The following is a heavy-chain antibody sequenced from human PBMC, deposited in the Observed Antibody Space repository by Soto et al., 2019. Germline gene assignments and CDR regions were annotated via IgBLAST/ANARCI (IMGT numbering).Heavy chain of an antibody. CDR1: GFTVSSNY. Sequence: EVHLVETGGGLTQPGGSLRLSCAASGFTVSSNYMSWVRQAPGKGLEWVSLIYSGGSAYYADSVKGRFTISSDNSKNTLYLQMNSLRAEDTAVYYCARDYSISRYYGMDVWGQGTTVTVSS. CDR2: IYSGGSA. J-gene: IGHJ6*02. CDR3: ARDYSISRYYGMDV. V-gene: IGHV3-53*02. D-gene: IGHD4-4*01.